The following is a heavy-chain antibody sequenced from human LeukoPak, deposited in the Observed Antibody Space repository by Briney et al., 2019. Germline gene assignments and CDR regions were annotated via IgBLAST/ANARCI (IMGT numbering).Heavy chain of an antibody. CDR2: IIPILGIA. D-gene: IGHD2-2*02. CDR3: ARTNCSSTSCYRGSFDY. CDR1: GGTFSSYA. Sequence: SVKVSCKASGGTFSSYAISWVRQAPGQGLEWMGRIIPILGIANYAQKFQGRVTITADKSTSTAYMELSSLRSEDTAVYYCARTNCSSTSCYRGSFDYWGQGTLVTVSS. V-gene: IGHV1-69*04. J-gene: IGHJ4*02.